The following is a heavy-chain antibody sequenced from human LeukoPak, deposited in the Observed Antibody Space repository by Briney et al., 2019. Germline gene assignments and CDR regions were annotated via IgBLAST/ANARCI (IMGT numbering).Heavy chain of an antibody. D-gene: IGHD4-17*01. V-gene: IGHV4-59*08. CDR1: GGSISSYY. CDR3: ARHRLRRNWFDP. J-gene: IGHJ5*02. CDR2: IYYSGST. Sequence: PSETLSLTCTVSGGSISSYYWSWIRQPPGKGLEWIGYIYYSGSTNYNPSLKSRVTISVDTSKNQFSLKLSSVTAADTAVYYCARHRLRRNWFDPWGQGTLVTVSS.